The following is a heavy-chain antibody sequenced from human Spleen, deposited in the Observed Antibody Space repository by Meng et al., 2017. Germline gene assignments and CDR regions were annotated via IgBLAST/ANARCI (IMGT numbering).Heavy chain of an antibody. V-gene: IGHV4-30-4*01. CDR2: IYNSGST. Sequence: QEQLQESGPGLVKTSETLSLTCTVSGGSINSDDHYWSWIRQPPGKGLEWIGYIYNSGSTYYNPSLKSRVTILIDTSKNQFSLKMSSVTAVDTALYYCAVGAIHYDFALDNWGQGTLVTVSS. D-gene: IGHD3-3*01. J-gene: IGHJ4*02. CDR1: GGSINSDDHY. CDR3: AVGAIHYDFALDN.